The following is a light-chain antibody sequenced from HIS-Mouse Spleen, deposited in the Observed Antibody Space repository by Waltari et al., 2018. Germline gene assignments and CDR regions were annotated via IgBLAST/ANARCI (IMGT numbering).Light chain of an antibody. J-gene: IGLJ2*01. CDR3: AAWDDSLNGVV. CDR2: SNN. CDR1: SSNIGSNT. Sequence: QSVLTQPPSASGTPGQRVTISCSVSSSNIGSNTVNWYQQLPGTAPKLLIYSNNQRTAGVPDRFSGSKSGTSASLAISGLQSEDEADYYCAAWDDSLNGVVFGGGTKLTVL. V-gene: IGLV1-44*01.